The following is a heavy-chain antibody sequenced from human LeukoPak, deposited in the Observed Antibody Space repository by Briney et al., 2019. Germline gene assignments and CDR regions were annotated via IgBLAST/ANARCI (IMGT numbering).Heavy chain of an antibody. CDR2: ISSSGSSI. V-gene: IGHV3-48*04. J-gene: IGHJ4*02. Sequence: GGSLRLSCAASGFTFSSYWMNWVRQAPGKGLEWVSYISSSGSSIYYADSVKGRFTISRDSAKNSLYLQMNSLRAEDTAVYYCASLDRGSYYSFDYWGQGTLVTVSS. CDR3: ASLDRGSYYSFDY. CDR1: GFTFSSYW. D-gene: IGHD1-26*01.